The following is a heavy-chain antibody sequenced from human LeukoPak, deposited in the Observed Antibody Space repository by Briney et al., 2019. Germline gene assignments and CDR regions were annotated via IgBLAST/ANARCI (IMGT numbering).Heavy chain of an antibody. CDR1: GGSLSTTSW. CDR2: VYHSGGGNK. J-gene: IGHJ4*02. CDR3: ARGTPAGIAVAGFFDY. V-gene: IGHV4-4*02. D-gene: IGHD6-19*01. Sequence: SETLSLTCAVSGGSLSTTSWWVWLRQPPGKGLEWIGEVYHSGGGNKNYNPSLKSRATISIDTSRNQFSLNLRSVTAADTAVYYCARGTPAGIAVAGFFDYWGQGTLVTVSS.